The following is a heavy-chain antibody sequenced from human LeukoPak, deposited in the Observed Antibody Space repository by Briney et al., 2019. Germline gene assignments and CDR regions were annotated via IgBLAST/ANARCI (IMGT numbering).Heavy chain of an antibody. CDR1: GYSFTSYW. D-gene: IGHD2-15*01. Sequence: GESLKISCKGSGYSFTSYWIGWVRQMPGKGLEWMGIIYPGDSDTRYSPSFQGQVTISADKSISTAYLQWSSLKASDTAMYYCARAVVVAANDAFDIWAKGQWSPSLQ. CDR3: ARAVVVAANDAFDI. V-gene: IGHV5-51*01. CDR2: IYPGDSDT. J-gene: IGHJ3*02.